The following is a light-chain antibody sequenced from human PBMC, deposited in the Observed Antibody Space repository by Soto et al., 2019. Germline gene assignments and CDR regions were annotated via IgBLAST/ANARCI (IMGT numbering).Light chain of an antibody. V-gene: IGKV3-11*01. Sequence: EIVLTQSPATLSLSPGERATLSCRANQSISNYLAWYQQRPGQAPRLLIYDASKRATGIPARFSGSGSGTDFTPTISSLEPEDFAVYYCHQRYDWPITFGQGTDWRL. CDR1: QSISNY. CDR2: DAS. CDR3: HQRYDWPIT. J-gene: IGKJ5*01.